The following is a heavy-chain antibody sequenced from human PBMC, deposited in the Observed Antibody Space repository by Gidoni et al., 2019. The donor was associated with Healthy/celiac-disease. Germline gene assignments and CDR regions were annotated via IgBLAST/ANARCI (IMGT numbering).Heavy chain of an antibody. V-gene: IGHV4-4*02. J-gene: IGHJ6*02. Sequence: QVQLQESGPGLVQPSGPLSLTCAVSVGPIRSSNWWSWVRKPPGKGREWIGEIYHSGSTNYNQSLKSRVTISVDKSKNQFSLKLSSVTAADTAVYYCARAMIVVVPDYYYYGMDVWGQGTTVTVSS. CDR1: VGPIRSSNW. CDR2: IYHSGST. D-gene: IGHD3-22*01. CDR3: ARAMIVVVPDYYYYGMDV.